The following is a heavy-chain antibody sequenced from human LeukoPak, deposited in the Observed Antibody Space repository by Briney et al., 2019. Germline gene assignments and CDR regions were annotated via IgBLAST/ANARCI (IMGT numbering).Heavy chain of an antibody. Sequence: PGGSLRLSCAASGFTFSSYAMSWVRQAPGKGLEWVSAISGSGGSTYYADSVKGRFTISRDNSKNTLYLQMNSLRAEDTAVYYCAKAGDIVLMVYLDYWGQGTLVTVSS. J-gene: IGHJ4*02. D-gene: IGHD2-8*01. CDR2: ISGSGGST. CDR1: GFTFSSYA. V-gene: IGHV3-23*01. CDR3: AKAGDIVLMVYLDY.